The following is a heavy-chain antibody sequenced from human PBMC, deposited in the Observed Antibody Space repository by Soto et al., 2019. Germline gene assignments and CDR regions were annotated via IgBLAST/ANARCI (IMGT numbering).Heavy chain of an antibody. J-gene: IGHJ4*02. Sequence: EVQLLESGGGVVQPGGSLRLSCSASGFTFSNSAMGWVRQAPGKGLEWVSSISASGGSTPYADSAKGRFTISRDNSKNTVYLQMDSLRVEDTALYYCAKGGITAPRYYWGQGTLVTVSS. CDR2: ISASGGST. D-gene: IGHD3-16*01. CDR1: GFTFSNSA. CDR3: AKGGITAPRYY. V-gene: IGHV3-23*01.